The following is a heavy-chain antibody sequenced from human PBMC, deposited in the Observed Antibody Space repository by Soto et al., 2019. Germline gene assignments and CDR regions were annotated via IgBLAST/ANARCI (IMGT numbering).Heavy chain of an antibody. CDR2: ISSSGSTI. Sequence: GGSLRLSCAASGFTFSDYYMSWIRQAPGKGLEWVSYISSSGSTIYYADSVKGRFTISRDNAKNSLYLQMNSLRAEDTAVYYCARLYSGSLRDYYMDVWGKGTTVTVSS. V-gene: IGHV3-11*01. J-gene: IGHJ6*03. CDR3: ARLYSGSLRDYYMDV. D-gene: IGHD6-6*01. CDR1: GFTFSDYY.